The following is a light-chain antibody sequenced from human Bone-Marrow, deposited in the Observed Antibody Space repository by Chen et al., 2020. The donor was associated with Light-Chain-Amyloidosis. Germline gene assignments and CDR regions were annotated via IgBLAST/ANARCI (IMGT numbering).Light chain of an antibody. J-gene: IGLJ3*02. CDR2: EDD. Sequence: NVMLTQPHSVSESPGKTVFFSCTAGSGSIATNYVQWYQQRPGSSPTTVIYEDDQRPSGVPDRFSGSIDRSSNSASLTISGLKTEDEADYYCQSYQGSSQGVFGGGTKLTVL. CDR1: SGSIATNY. V-gene: IGLV6-57*01. CDR3: QSYQGSSQGV.